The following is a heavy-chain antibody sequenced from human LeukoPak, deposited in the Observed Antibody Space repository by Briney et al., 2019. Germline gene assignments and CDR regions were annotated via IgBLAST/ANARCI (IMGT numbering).Heavy chain of an antibody. Sequence: GGSLRLSCAASGFTFSSYAMHWVRQAPGKGLEWVAVISYDGSNKYYADSVKGRFTISTDTAKNSLYLQMNSLRAEDTGVYYCARHVVWGTYYWGQGILVTVSS. CDR1: GFTFSSYA. CDR3: ARHVVWGTYY. CDR2: ISYDGSNK. D-gene: IGHD3-16*01. V-gene: IGHV3-30-3*01. J-gene: IGHJ4*02.